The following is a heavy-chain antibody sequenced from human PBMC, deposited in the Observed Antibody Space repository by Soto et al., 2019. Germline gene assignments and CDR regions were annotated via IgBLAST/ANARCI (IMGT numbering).Heavy chain of an antibody. CDR1: GFTFSSYG. CDR2: ISYDGSNK. V-gene: IGHV3-30*18. CDR3: AKVGVTMVRGVILGYYGMDV. D-gene: IGHD3-10*01. Sequence: GGSLRLSCAASGFTFSSYGMHWVRQAPGKGLEWVAVISYDGSNKYYADSVKGRFTISRDNSKNTLYLQMNSLRAEDTAVYYCAKVGVTMVRGVILGYYGMDVWGKGTTVTVSS. J-gene: IGHJ6*04.